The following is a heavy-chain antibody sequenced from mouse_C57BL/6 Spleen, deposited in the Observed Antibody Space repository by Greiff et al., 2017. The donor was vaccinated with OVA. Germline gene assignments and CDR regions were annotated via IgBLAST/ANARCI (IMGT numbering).Heavy chain of an antibody. J-gene: IGHJ3*01. CDR2: INPNNGGT. Sequence: VQLQQSGPELVKPGASVKISCKASGYTFTDYYMNWVKQSHGKSLEWIGDINPNNGGTSYNQKFKGKATLTVDKSSSTAYMELRSLTSEDSAVYYCASLYDYDGGWFAYWGQGTLVTVSA. CDR1: GYTFTDYY. CDR3: ASLYDYDGGWFAY. D-gene: IGHD2-4*01. V-gene: IGHV1-26*01.